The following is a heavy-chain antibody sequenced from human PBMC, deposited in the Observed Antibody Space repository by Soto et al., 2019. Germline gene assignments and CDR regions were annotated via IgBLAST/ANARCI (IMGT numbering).Heavy chain of an antibody. D-gene: IGHD3-22*01. V-gene: IGHV1-18*01. Sequence: QVHLVQSGAEVKKPGASVKVSLRASGYTLTRDSINWLRQAPGQGLEWMGWISAYNGNTNYAQNLQGRVTMTTDTSTSTAYMELRSLRSDDTALYYCARLRYYYDSSGYPSDYWGQGTLVTVSS. CDR3: ARLRYYYDSSGYPSDY. J-gene: IGHJ4*02. CDR2: ISAYNGNT. CDR1: GYTLTRDS.